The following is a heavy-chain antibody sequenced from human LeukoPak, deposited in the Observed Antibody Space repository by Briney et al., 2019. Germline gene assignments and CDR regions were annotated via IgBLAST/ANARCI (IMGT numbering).Heavy chain of an antibody. J-gene: IGHJ5*02. CDR1: GYTFTGYY. CDR2: FDPEDGET. Sequence: ASVKVSCKASGYTFTGYYMHWVRQAPGKGLEWMGGFDPEDGETIYAQKFQGRVTMTEDTSTDTAYMELSSLRSEDTAVYYCATDCSSTSCYSWFDPWGQGTLVTVSS. D-gene: IGHD2-2*02. V-gene: IGHV1-24*01. CDR3: ATDCSSTSCYSWFDP.